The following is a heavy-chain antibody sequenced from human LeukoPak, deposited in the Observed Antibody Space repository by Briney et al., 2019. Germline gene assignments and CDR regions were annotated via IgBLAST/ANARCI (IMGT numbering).Heavy chain of an antibody. CDR1: GFTFSTYP. CDR2: ISSSSSTV. CDR3: ARGKYGSGFDS. J-gene: IGHJ4*02. V-gene: IGHV3-48*04. Sequence: GGSLRLSCAVSGFTFSTYPMNWVRQAPGRGLEWVSYISSSSSTVFYVDSVKGRFTLSRDNAKNSLYLQMNSLRAEDTAVYYCARGKYGSGFDSWGQGTLVTVSS. D-gene: IGHD3-10*01.